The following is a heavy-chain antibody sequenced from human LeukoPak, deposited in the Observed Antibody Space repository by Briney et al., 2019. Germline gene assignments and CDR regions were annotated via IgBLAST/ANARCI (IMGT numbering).Heavy chain of an antibody. J-gene: IGHJ6*03. V-gene: IGHV3-30*14. CDR1: GFTFSSYA. CDR2: ISYDGSNK. Sequence: GASLRLSCAASGFTFSSYAIHWVRQAPGRGLVGVAVISYDGSNKYYADSVKGRFTISRDNSKNTLYLQMNSLKTEDTAVYYCARARSAPAGIYYYYYYMDVWGKGTTVTVSS. CDR3: ARARSAPAGIYYYYYYMDV.